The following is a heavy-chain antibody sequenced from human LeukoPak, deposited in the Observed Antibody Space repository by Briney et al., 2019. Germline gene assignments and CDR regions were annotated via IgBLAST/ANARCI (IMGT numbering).Heavy chain of an antibody. Sequence: PSETLSLTCTVSGGSISSRNYYWGWIRQPPGKGLEWVAYIYYAGRTTYNPSLKSRVTISVDTSKNQFSLKLTSLTAADTAVYYCARQGRFSYFGMDVWGQGTTVTVSS. D-gene: IGHD3-3*01. CDR1: GGSISSRNYY. V-gene: IGHV4-61*05. CDR3: ARQGRFSYFGMDV. J-gene: IGHJ6*02. CDR2: IYYAGRT.